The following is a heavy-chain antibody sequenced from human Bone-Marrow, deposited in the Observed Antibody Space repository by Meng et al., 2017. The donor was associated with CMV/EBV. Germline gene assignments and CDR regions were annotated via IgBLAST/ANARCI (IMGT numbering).Heavy chain of an antibody. CDR3: ASSAQRYGGNTFDS. V-gene: IGHV3-21*01. J-gene: IGHJ4*02. CDR1: GFTFSSYA. CDR2: ISSSSNHI. D-gene: IGHD4-23*01. Sequence: GESLKISCAASGFTFSSYAMNWVRQAPGKGLEWVSSISSSSNHIYYADSMKGRFTISRDNAKNSLYLQMNSLRAEDTAVYYCASSAQRYGGNTFDSCGQGTLVTVSS.